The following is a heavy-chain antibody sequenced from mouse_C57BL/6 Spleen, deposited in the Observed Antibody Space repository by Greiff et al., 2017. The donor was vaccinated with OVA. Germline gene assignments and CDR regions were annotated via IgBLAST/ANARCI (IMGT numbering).Heavy chain of an antibody. D-gene: IGHD1-1*01. V-gene: IGHV1-53*01. CDR3: ARWDYYGSSPDY. J-gene: IGHJ2*01. Sequence: VQLQQPGTELVKPGASVKLSCKASGYTFTSYWMHWVKQRPGQGLEWIGNINPSNGGTNYNEKFKNKATLTVDKSSSTAYMQLSSLASEDSAVYYCARWDYYGSSPDYWGQGTTLTVSS. CDR1: GYTFTSYW. CDR2: INPSNGGT.